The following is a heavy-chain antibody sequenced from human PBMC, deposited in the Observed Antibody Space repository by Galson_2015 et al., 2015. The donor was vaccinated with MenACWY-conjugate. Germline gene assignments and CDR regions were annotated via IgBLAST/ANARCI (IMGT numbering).Heavy chain of an antibody. CDR3: ARRTPDLNWFDP. CDR2: INYSGKT. Sequence: IASINYSGKTFYTPPLKSRVSISVDRSRSQFSLKMSYVTAADTAVYFCARRTPDLNWFDPWGQGTLVTVSS. V-gene: IGHV4-39*01. J-gene: IGHJ5*02. D-gene: IGHD1/OR15-1a*01.